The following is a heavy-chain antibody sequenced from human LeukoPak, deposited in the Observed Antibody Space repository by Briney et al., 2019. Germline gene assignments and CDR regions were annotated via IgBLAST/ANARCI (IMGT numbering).Heavy chain of an antibody. D-gene: IGHD1-7*01. J-gene: IGHJ4*02. Sequence: SETLSLTCTVSGGSISSYYWGWIRQPPGKGLEWIGSIYDSGSTYYNPSLKSRVTISVDTSKNQFSLKLNSVTAADTAVYYCASIRFTNYNRVFDFWGQGTPVTVSS. V-gene: IGHV4-39*01. CDR1: GGSISSYY. CDR3: ASIRFTNYNRVFDF. CDR2: IYDSGST.